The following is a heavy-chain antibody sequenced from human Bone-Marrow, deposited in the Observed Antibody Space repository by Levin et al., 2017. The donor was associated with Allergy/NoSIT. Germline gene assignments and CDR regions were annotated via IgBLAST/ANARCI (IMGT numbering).Heavy chain of an antibody. CDR2: IYSAGTT. V-gene: IGHV3-53*01. CDR3: ARGGATRGSCSGGSCLFDY. Sequence: GGSLRLSCAASGFSVSRNSMSWVRQAPGKGLEWVSVIYSAGTTYYADSVRGRFTISRDNSKSTLYLQMNSLRAEDTAVYYCARGGATRGSCSGGSCLFDYWGQGTLVTVSS. CDR1: GFSVSRNS. J-gene: IGHJ4*02. D-gene: IGHD2-15*01.